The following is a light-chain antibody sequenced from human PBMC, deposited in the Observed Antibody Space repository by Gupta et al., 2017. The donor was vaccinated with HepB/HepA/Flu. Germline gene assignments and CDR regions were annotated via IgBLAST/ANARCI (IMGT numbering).Light chain of an antibody. CDR2: SNN. V-gene: IGLV1-44*01. CDR1: SSNIGSNS. Sequence: QSVLTQPPSVSGTPGQRVTISCSGRSSNIGSNSVNWYQHLPGTAPKLLMYSNNQRPSGVPDRFSGSKSGTSASLAISGLQSEDEADYYCAAWDDSLNGVVFGGGTKLTVL. J-gene: IGLJ2*01. CDR3: AAWDDSLNGVV.